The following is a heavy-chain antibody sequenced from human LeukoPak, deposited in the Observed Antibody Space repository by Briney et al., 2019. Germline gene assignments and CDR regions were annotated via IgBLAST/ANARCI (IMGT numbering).Heavy chain of an antibody. CDR2: IYYSGST. J-gene: IGHJ6*02. CDR1: GGSISSSSYS. CDR3: ASIVVVPAAAPRPNYYYYYGMDV. D-gene: IGHD2-2*01. V-gene: IGHV4-39*01. Sequence: PSGTLSLTWTVSGGSISSSSYSWGWIRQPPGKGLEWIGWIYYSGSTYYNPSLKSRVTISVDTSKHQFSLKLSSVTAADTAVYYCASIVVVPAAAPRPNYYYYYGMDVWGQGTTVTVSS.